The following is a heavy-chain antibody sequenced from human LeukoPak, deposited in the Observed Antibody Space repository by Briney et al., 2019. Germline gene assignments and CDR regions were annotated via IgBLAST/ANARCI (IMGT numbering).Heavy chain of an antibody. J-gene: IGHJ4*02. Sequence: GGSLRLSRAASGFTFTTYDMNWVRQAPGKGLEWVSGISGSGGSTYYADSVKGRFTISRDNSKNTLYLQMNSLRAEDTAVYYCAKDTWGVPLFDYWGQGTLVTVSS. CDR2: ISGSGGST. V-gene: IGHV3-23*01. CDR1: GFTFTTYD. CDR3: AKDTWGVPLFDY. D-gene: IGHD3-16*01.